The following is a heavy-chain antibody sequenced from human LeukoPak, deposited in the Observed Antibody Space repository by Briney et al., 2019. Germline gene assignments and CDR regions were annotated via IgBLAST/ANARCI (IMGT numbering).Heavy chain of an antibody. Sequence: SETLSLTCTVSGYSISSNYFWAWIRQPPGKGLEWIGTISDSGTTSYNPSLKSRVSISIDTSNNQLSLKLSSVTAADTAIYYCARFEGYDILTGCSYYFDYWGRGALVTVSS. J-gene: IGHJ4*02. D-gene: IGHD3-9*01. V-gene: IGHV4-38-2*02. CDR2: ISDSGTT. CDR1: GYSISSNYF. CDR3: ARFEGYDILTGCSYYFDY.